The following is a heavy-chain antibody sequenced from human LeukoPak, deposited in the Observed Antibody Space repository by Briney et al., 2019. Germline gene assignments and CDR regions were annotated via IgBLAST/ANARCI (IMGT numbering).Heavy chain of an antibody. V-gene: IGHV4-39*07. CDR2: IYYSGST. J-gene: IGHJ6*03. CDR3: ARRSGYPEQRRNYYYYMDV. CDR1: GGSISSSSYY. Sequence: SETLSLTCTVSGGSISSSSYYWGWIRQPPGKGLEWIGSIYYSGSTYYNPSLKSRVTISVDTSKNQFSLKLSSVTAADTAVYYCARRSGYPEQRRNYYYYMDVWGKGTTVTVSS. D-gene: IGHD1/OR15-1a*01.